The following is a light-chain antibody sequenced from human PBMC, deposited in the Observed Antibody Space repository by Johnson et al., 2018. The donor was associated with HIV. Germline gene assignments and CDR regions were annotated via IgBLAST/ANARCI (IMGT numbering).Light chain of an antibody. CDR1: SSNIASYY. J-gene: IGLJ1*01. Sequence: QSILTQPPSVSAAPGQLVTISCSGNSSNIASYYVSWYQQVPGAAPKLLIYQNNKRPSAIPDRFSASKSGTSATLAITGLQTGDEADYFCGTWDSSLSAYVFGTGTQVTV. V-gene: IGLV1-51*02. CDR3: GTWDSSLSAYV. CDR2: QNN.